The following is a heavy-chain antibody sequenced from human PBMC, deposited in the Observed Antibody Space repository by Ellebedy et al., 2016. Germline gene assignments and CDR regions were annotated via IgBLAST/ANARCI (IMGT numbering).Heavy chain of an antibody. V-gene: IGHV1-8*02. CDR2: MNPNSGNT. D-gene: IGHD1-26*01. J-gene: IGHJ4*02. CDR1: GYTFTTAD. CDR3: ARGKMGTLVVGLGY. Sequence: ASVKVSXXASGYTFTTADINWVRQASGQGLEWMGWMNPNSGNTGYAQRFQGRVTMTRNTSINTAYMELSGLRSDDTAAYYCARGKMGTLVVGLGYWGQGTLVTVSS.